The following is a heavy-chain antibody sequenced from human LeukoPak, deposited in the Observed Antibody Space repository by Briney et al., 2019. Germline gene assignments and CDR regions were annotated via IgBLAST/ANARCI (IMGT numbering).Heavy chain of an antibody. J-gene: IGHJ4*02. CDR3: ARSHTYYYDSSGYYFFDY. CDR2: IYYSGST. D-gene: IGHD3-22*01. V-gene: IGHV4-31*03. Sequence: SETLSLTCTVSGGSISSGGYYWSWIRQHPGKGLEWTGYIYYSGSTYYNPSLKSRVTISVDTSKNQFSLKLSSVTAADTAVYYCARSHTYYYDSSGYYFFDYWGQGTLVTASS. CDR1: GGSISSGGYY.